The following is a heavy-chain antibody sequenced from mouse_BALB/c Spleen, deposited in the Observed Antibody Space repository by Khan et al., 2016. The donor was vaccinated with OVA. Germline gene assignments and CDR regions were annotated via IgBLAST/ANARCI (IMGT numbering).Heavy chain of an antibody. Sequence: QVQLQQSGAEVMKPGASVKISCKASGYTFSTYWIEWVKQRPGHGLEWIGEILPRSGTTNYNENFKGKATFTADTSSNTAYMQLSSLTSEDSAVFFSAGSARAYYYAMDYWGQGTTVTVSS. CDR3: AGSARAYYYAMDY. J-gene: IGHJ4*01. D-gene: IGHD3-1*01. V-gene: IGHV1-9*01. CDR2: ILPRSGTT. CDR1: GYTFSTYW.